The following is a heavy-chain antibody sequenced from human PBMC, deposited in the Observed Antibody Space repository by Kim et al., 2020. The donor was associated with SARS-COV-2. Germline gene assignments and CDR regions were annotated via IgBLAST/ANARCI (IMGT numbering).Heavy chain of an antibody. V-gene: IGHV3-30*03. Sequence: GGSLRLSCAASGFTFSSYGMHWVRQAPGKGLEWVAVISYDGSNKYHADSVKGRFTISRDNSMNPLYLQMNSLRAEDTAVYYCARLQGYEGYFDYWGQGTLVTVSS. D-gene: IGHD5-12*01. CDR3: ARLQGYEGYFDY. J-gene: IGHJ4*02. CDR1: GFTFSSYG. CDR2: ISYDGSNK.